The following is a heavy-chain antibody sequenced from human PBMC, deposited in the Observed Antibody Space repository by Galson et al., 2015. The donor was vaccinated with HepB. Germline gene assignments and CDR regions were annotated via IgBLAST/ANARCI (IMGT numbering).Heavy chain of an antibody. V-gene: IGHV3-23*01. CDR3: AKKYDFWSGYNGGRSRPGAWLTHY. D-gene: IGHD3-3*01. J-gene: IGHJ4*02. CDR1: GFTFSSYA. CDR2: ISGSGGST. Sequence: SLRLSCAASGFTFSSYAMSWVRQAPGKGLEWVSAISGSGGSTYYADSVKGRFTISRDNSKNTLYLQMNSLRAEDTAVYYCAKKYDFWSGYNGGRSRPGAWLTHYWGQGTLVTVSS.